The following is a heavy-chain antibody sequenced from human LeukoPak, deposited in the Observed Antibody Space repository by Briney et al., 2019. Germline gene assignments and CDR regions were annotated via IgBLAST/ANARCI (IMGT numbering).Heavy chain of an antibody. CDR1: GHTLNELS. J-gene: IGHJ5*02. V-gene: IGHV1-24*01. CDR2: LSPDEGEI. Sequence: ASVKVSCKVSGHTLNELSMHCVRHAPGKRLVYRGGLSPDEGEIIYAQTFQGKVIMAEDTSTDTAYLELRSLRSEDTAVYYCGTLLRFRFLEHLGLDPWGPGTLVAVSS. D-gene: IGHD3-3*01. CDR3: GTLLRFRFLEHLGLDP.